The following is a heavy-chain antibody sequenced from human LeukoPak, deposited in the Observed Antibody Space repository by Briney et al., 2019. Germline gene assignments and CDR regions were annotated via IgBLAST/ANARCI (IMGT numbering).Heavy chain of an antibody. Sequence: SETLSLTCTVSGGSISSYYWSWIRHPPGEGLEWIGYIYYSGSTNYNPSLKSRVTISVDTSKNQFSLKLSSVTAADTAVYYCARILGDFWSGYYRWFDPWGQGTLVTVSS. CDR1: GGSISSYY. V-gene: IGHV4-59*01. CDR2: IYYSGST. J-gene: IGHJ5*02. CDR3: ARILGDFWSGYYRWFDP. D-gene: IGHD3-3*01.